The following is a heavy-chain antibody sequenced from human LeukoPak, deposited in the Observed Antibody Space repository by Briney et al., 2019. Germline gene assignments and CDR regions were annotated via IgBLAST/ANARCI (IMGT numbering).Heavy chain of an antibody. J-gene: IGHJ4*02. D-gene: IGHD2-8*01. CDR3: AKQSYARSLGE. V-gene: IGHV3-23*01. CDR2: TNSGGTST. CDR1: GFPFSDFS. Sequence: GGSLRLSCATSGFPFSDFSMSWVRQAPGKGLEWISTTNSGGTSTYYAESVKGRFTISRDNSKNTLYLQMSSLRVEDTAVYYRAKQSYARSLGEGGPGTLVSVSS.